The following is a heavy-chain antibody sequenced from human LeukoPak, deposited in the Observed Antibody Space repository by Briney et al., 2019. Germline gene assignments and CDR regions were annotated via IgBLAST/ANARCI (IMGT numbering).Heavy chain of an antibody. J-gene: IGHJ4*02. Sequence: ASVKVSCKASGYTFTGYYMRWVRQAPGQGLEWMGRINPNSGGTNYAQKFQGRVTMTRDTSISTACMELSRLRSDDTAVYYCARDRRSSWFPFDYWGQGTLVTVSS. CDR3: ARDRRSSWFPFDY. V-gene: IGHV1-2*06. CDR1: GYTFTGYY. D-gene: IGHD6-13*01. CDR2: INPNSGGT.